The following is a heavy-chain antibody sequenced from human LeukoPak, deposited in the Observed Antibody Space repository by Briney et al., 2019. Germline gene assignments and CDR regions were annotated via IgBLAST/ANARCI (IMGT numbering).Heavy chain of an antibody. CDR2: IFYSGST. V-gene: IGHV4-61*01. J-gene: IGHJ6*02. D-gene: IGHD2-2*01. CDR3: ARDLVEGMDV. CDR1: GGSLSYINSYY. Sequence: SETLSLTCTVSGGSLSYINSYYWTWIRQPPGKGLEWVGYIFYSGSTKYNPSLKSRVTISVDTSKNQFSLKLSSVTAADTAVYYCARDLVEGMDVWGQGTTVTVSS.